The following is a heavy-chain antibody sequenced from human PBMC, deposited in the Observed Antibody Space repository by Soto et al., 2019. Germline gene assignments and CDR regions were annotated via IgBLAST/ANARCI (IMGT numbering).Heavy chain of an antibody. CDR3: ARDKYYYGSVKDGTDV. CDR1: GGSISSGGYY. Sequence: SETLSLTCTVSGGSISSGGYYWTWIRRHPGKGLEWIGYIYYSGSTYYNPSLKSRVTISVDTSKNQFSLKLSSVTAADTAVYYCARDKYYYGSVKDGTDVWGQGTTVTVS. D-gene: IGHD3-10*01. J-gene: IGHJ6*02. V-gene: IGHV4-31*03. CDR2: IYYSGST.